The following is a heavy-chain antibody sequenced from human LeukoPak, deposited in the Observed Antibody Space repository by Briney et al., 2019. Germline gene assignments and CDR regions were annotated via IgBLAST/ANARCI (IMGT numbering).Heavy chain of an antibody. J-gene: IGHJ6*04. CDR1: GFTFSRYS. Sequence: GGSLRLSCAASGFTFSRYSMNWVRQAPGKGLEWVSSISISSNYKYYPDSLKGRFTISRDNAKNSLYLQMNSLRAEDTAVYYCAELGITMIGGVWGKGTTVTISS. D-gene: IGHD3-10*02. V-gene: IGHV3-21*01. CDR2: ISISSNYK. CDR3: AELGITMIGGV.